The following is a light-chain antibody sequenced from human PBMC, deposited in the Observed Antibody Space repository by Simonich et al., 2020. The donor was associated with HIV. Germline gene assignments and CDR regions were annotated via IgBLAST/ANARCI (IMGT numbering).Light chain of an antibody. CDR2: GNT. Sequence: QSVLTQPPSVSGAPGQRVTISCTGSSPNIGAGYDVHWYKQLPGTAPKVLIYGNTNRPSGVPDRFSGSKSATSASLAITGLQAEDEADYYCQSYDSSLSGVLFGGGTKLTIL. J-gene: IGLJ2*01. V-gene: IGLV1-40*01. CDR3: QSYDSSLSGVL. CDR1: SPNIGAGYD.